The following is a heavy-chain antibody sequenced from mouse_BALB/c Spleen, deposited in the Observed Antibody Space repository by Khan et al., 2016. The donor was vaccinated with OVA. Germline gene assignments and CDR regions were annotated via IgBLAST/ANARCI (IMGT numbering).Heavy chain of an antibody. CDR3: ANHGSSDGWLAY. J-gene: IGHJ3*01. D-gene: IGHD1-1*01. CDR2: INPSTGYT. CDR1: GYTFTSYW. V-gene: IGHV1-7*01. Sequence: QVKLQQSGAELAKPGASVKMSCKASGYTFTSYWMHWVKQRPGQGLEWIGYINPSTGYTNYNQRFKDKATLTADKSSSTAYMQLSSLTSEESAVYYYANHGSSDGWLAYWGQGTLVTVSA.